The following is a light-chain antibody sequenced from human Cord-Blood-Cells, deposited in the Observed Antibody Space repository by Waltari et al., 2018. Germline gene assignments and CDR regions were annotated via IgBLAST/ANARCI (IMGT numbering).Light chain of an antibody. CDR1: QSVSSY. J-gene: IGKJ4*01. V-gene: IGKV3-11*01. Sequence: EIVLTQSPATLSLSPGKRATLSCRASQSVSSYLAWYQQKPGQAPRLLIYDASNRATGIPARFSGSVSGTDFTLTISSLEPEDFAVYYCQQRSNWPPLLTFGGGTKVEIK. CDR2: DAS. CDR3: QQRSNWPPLLT.